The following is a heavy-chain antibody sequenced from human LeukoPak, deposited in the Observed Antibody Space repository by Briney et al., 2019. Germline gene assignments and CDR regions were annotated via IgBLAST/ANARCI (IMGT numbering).Heavy chain of an antibody. V-gene: IGHV3-74*03. J-gene: IGHJ4*02. CDR1: GFTFTNYW. CDR3: ARIAGGSYSV. CDR2: ISHDGSST. Sequence: PGGSLRLSCAASGFTFTNYWMHWVRQAPGKGLVWDSRISHDGSSTTYADSVKGRFTISRDNAKNTVYLQMNSLRAEDTAVYYCARIAGGSYSVWGQGTLVAVSS. D-gene: IGHD1-26*01.